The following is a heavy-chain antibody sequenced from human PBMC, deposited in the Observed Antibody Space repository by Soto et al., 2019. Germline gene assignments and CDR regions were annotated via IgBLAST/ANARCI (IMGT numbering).Heavy chain of an antibody. CDR1: GGSISSGGYS. V-gene: IGHV4-30-2*01. Sequence: QLQLQESGSGLVKPSQTLSLTCAVSGGSISSGGYSWSWIRQPPGKGLEWIAYIYHSGSTYYNPSLKSPVTISVASSKTQFSRKLSSTTAADTAVYYCARVPYPWGQGTLVTVSS. CDR3: ARVPYP. CDR2: IYHSGST. J-gene: IGHJ5*02.